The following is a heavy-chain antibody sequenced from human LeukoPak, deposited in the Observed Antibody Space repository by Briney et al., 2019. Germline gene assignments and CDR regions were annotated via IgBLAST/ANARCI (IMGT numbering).Heavy chain of an antibody. CDR1: GYSFTTYW. D-gene: IGHD6-13*01. CDR2: IYPGDSDT. CDR3: GRIAAAGSLKGSFDI. J-gene: IGHJ3*02. Sequence: GESLKISCKGSGYSFTTYWIGWVRQMPGKGLEWMGIIYPGDSDTTYSPSFQGQVTISADKSISTAYLQWSSLKASDSAMYYCGRIAAAGSLKGSFDIWGQGTMVTVSS. V-gene: IGHV5-51*01.